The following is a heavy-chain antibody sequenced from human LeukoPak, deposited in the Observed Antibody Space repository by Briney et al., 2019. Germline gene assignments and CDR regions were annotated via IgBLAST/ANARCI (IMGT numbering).Heavy chain of an antibody. D-gene: IGHD4-17*01. CDR3: ARADLYGDYAYYFDY. Sequence: PGGSLRLSCAASGFTFSSYAMSWVRQAPGKGLEWVSAISGSGGSTYYADSVKGRFTISRDNSKNTLYLQMNSLRAEDTAVYYCARADLYGDYAYYFDYWGQGTLVTVSS. J-gene: IGHJ4*02. CDR1: GFTFSSYA. CDR2: ISGSGGST. V-gene: IGHV3-23*01.